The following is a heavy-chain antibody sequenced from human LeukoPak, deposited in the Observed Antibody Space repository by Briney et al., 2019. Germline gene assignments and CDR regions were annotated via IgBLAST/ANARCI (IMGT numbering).Heavy chain of an antibody. Sequence: GGSLRLSCAASGFTFSSYSMNWVRQAPGKGLEWVSYISSSSSTIYYADSVKGRFAISRDNAKNSLYLQMNSLRAEDTAVYYCARMSYYYYGMDVWGQGTTVTVSS. CDR2: ISSSSSTI. CDR1: GFTFSSYS. J-gene: IGHJ6*02. CDR3: ARMSYYYYGMDV. V-gene: IGHV3-48*01.